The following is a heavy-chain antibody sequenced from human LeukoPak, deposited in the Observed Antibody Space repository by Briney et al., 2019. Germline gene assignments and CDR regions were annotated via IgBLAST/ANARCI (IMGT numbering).Heavy chain of an antibody. CDR2: INQDGSEK. CDR1: GFSFTSYY. CDR3: ARVGGAWFSGY. V-gene: IGHV3-7*04. J-gene: IGHJ4*02. D-gene: IGHD6-19*01. Sequence: SGGSLRLSCAASGFSFTSYYLTWFRRAPGKGLEWVANINQDGSEKYYVDSVRGRFTISRDNAKNSLYLQMNSLRAEDTAVYYCARVGGAWFSGYWGQGTLVTVSS.